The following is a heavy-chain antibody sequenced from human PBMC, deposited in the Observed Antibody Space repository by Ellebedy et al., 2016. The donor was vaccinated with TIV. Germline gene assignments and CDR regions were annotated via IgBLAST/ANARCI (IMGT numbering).Heavy chain of an antibody. Sequence: MPSETLSLTCTVSGGSISSYYWSWIRQPPGKGLEWIGYIYYSGSTNYNPSLKSRVTISVDTSKNQFSLKLSSVTAADTAVYYCAREGYIVVVPAAMKPPWFDPWGQGTLVTVSS. V-gene: IGHV4-59*12. J-gene: IGHJ5*02. CDR3: AREGYIVVVPAAMKPPWFDP. D-gene: IGHD2-2*01. CDR1: GGSISSYY. CDR2: IYYSGST.